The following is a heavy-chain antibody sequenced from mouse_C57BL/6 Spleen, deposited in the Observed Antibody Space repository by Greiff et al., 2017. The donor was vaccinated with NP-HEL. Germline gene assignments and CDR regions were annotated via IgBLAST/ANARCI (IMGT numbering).Heavy chain of an antibody. CDR3: ARFMGSWSYAMDY. V-gene: IGHV1-69*01. J-gene: IGHJ4*01. D-gene: IGHD1-1*02. CDR2: IDPSDSYT. Sequence: QVQLKQPGAELVMPGASVKLSCKASGYTFTSYWMHWVKQRPGQGLEWIGEIDPSDSYTNYNQKFKGKSTLTVDKSSSTAYMQLSSLTSEDSAVYYCARFMGSWSYAMDYWGQGTSVTVSS. CDR1: GYTFTSYW.